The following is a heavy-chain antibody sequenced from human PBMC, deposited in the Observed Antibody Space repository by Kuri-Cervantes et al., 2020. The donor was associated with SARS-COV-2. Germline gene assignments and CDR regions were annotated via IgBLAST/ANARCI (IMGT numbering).Heavy chain of an antibody. D-gene: IGHD1-1*01. CDR1: GYNFSSYA. J-gene: IGHJ4*02. CDR3: AKVRAPGDQLILSSPLDY. Sequence: SCKASGYNFSSYAMHWVRQAPGKGLEWVAVIWYDGRNKYYADSVKGRFTISRDNSKNTLYLQMNSLRVEDTAVYYCAKVRAPGDQLILSSPLDYWGQGTLVTVSS. CDR2: IWYDGRNK. V-gene: IGHV3-33*06.